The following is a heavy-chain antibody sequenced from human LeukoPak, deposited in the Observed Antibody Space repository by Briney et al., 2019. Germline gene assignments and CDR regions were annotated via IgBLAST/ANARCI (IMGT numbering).Heavy chain of an antibody. J-gene: IGHJ4*02. D-gene: IGHD1-26*01. V-gene: IGHV3-53*01. CDR2: IYSDGST. CDR3: ARGAGGSYPFDY. Sequence: QAGGSLRLSCAASGLTVSSNYMSWVCQAPGKGLEWVSAIYSDGSTYYAESVKGRFTISRDNSKNTLYLQMNSLRAEDTAVYYCARGAGGSYPFDYWGQGTLVTVSS. CDR1: GLTVSSNY.